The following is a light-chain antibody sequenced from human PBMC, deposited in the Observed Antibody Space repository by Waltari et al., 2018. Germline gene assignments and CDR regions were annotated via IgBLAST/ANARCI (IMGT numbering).Light chain of an antibody. CDR3: QQYNSYPWT. J-gene: IGKJ1*01. V-gene: IGKV1-5*03. CDR2: KAS. Sequence: TCLASERMSSWGAWYQEKPGKAPELLICKASSVESGVPSRFSGSGSGTECTLTISSLQPDDFATYYCQQYNSYPWTFGQGTKVEIK. CDR1: ERMSSW.